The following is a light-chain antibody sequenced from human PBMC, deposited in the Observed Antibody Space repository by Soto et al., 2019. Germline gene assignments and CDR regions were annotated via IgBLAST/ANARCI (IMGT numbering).Light chain of an antibody. CDR3: QQRSKWPPT. J-gene: IGKJ1*01. CDR2: ETS. Sequence: EIVLTQSPATLSLSPGERATLSCRASQSVSSYLAWYQQKPGQAPRLLIYETSTRATGIPARFSGSGSGTDFTLTISSLEPEDFAVYYCQQRSKWPPTFGQGTKVDIK. V-gene: IGKV3-11*01. CDR1: QSVSSY.